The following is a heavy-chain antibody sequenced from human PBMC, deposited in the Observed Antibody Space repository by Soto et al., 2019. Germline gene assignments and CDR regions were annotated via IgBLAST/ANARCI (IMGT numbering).Heavy chain of an antibody. D-gene: IGHD3-16*02. CDR2: IIPIFGTA. V-gene: IGHV1-69*01. CDR3: ARDPLFPNYVWGSYRYWGFDY. Sequence: QVQLVQSGAEVKKPGSSVKVSCKASGGTFSSYAISWVRQAPGQGLEWMGGIIPIFGTANYAQKFQGRVTITADESTSTAYMELSSLRSEDTAVYYCARDPLFPNYVWGSYRYWGFDYWGQGTLVTVSS. CDR1: GGTFSSYA. J-gene: IGHJ4*02.